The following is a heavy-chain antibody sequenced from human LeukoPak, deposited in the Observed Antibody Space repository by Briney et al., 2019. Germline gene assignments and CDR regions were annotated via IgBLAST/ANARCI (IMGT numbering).Heavy chain of an antibody. D-gene: IGHD3-10*01. CDR1: GFTFSSYG. V-gene: IGHV3-23*01. CDR2: ISGSGGST. CDR3: AKDQFSRTSGYYYGSGTRSDYYYYYMDV. J-gene: IGHJ6*03. Sequence: GGSLRLSCAASGFTFSSYGMSWVRQAPGKGLEWVSAISGSGGSTYYADSVKGRFTISRDNSKNTLYLQMNSLRAEDTAVYYCAKDQFSRTSGYYYGSGTRSDYYYYYMDVWGKGTTVTVSS.